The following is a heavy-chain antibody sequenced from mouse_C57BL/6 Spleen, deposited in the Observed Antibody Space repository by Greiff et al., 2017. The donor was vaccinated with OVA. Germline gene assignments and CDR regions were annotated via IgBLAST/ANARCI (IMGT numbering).Heavy chain of an antibody. CDR3: ARVLGAMDY. J-gene: IGHJ4*01. CDR1: GYTFTDYN. V-gene: IGHV1-18*01. D-gene: IGHD3-3*01. CDR2: INPNNGGP. Sequence: VQLQQSGPELVKPGASVKIPCKASGYTFTDYNMDWVKQSHGKSLEWIGDINPNNGGPIYNQKFKGKATLTVDKSSSTAYMELRSLTSEDTAVYYCARVLGAMDYWGQGTSVTVSS.